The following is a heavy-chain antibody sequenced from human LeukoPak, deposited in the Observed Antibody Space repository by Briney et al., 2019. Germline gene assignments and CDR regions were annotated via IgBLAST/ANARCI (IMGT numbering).Heavy chain of an antibody. D-gene: IGHD3-9*01. CDR3: ARANRGDILTGYYWDYYYGMDV. CDR1: GGTFSSYA. Sequence: ASVNVSCKASGGTFSSYAISWVRQAPGQGLEWMGGIIPIFGTANYAQKFQGRVTITADESTSTAYMELSSLRSEDTAVYYCARANRGDILTGYYWDYYYGMDVWGQGTTVTVSS. CDR2: IIPIFGTA. V-gene: IGHV1-69*01. J-gene: IGHJ6*02.